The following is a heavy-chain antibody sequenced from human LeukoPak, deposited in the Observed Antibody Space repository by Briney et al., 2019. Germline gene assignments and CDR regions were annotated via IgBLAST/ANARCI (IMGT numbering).Heavy chain of an antibody. V-gene: IGHV3-11*01. D-gene: IGHD2-15*01. CDR3: ARVCSGGSCYRSLDY. CDR1: GFTFSDYN. J-gene: IGHJ4*02. CDR2: ISRSGSTK. Sequence: GGSLRLSCAASGFTFSDYNMRWIRQAPGKGLEWVSSISRSGSTKYYADSVKGRFTTSRDNSKNTLYLQMNSLRAEDTAVYYCARVCSGGSCYRSLDYWGQGTLVTVSS.